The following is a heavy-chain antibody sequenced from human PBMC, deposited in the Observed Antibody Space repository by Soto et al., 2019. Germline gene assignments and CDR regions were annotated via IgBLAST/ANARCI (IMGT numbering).Heavy chain of an antibody. V-gene: IGHV1-69*12. D-gene: IGHD3-10*01. CDR3: ASHYYYGSGSYRDGY. CDR2: IIPIFGTA. Sequence: QVQLVQSGAEVKKPGSSVKVSCKASGGTFSSYAISWVRQAPGQGLEWMGGIIPIFGTANYAQKFQGRVRITADESTSTADMEVSSLRAEDTAVYYCASHYYYGSGSYRDGYWGQGTLVTVSS. J-gene: IGHJ4*02. CDR1: GGTFSSYA.